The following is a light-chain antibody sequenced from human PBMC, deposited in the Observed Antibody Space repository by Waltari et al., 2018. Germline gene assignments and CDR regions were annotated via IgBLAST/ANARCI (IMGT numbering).Light chain of an antibody. CDR2: WAS. Sequence: DIVMTQSPASLAVSLGERATINCKSSQSVLYSSNNKNYLAWYQQKPGQPPKLLIYWASTRESGVPDRFSGSGSGTDFTLTINSLQAEDVAVYYCQQYYNTPFTFAPGTKVEFK. J-gene: IGKJ3*01. V-gene: IGKV4-1*01. CDR1: QSVLYSSNNKNY. CDR3: QQYYNTPFT.